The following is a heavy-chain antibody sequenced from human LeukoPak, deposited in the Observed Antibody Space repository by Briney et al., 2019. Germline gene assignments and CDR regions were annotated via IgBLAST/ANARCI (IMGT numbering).Heavy chain of an antibody. Sequence: PGGSLRLSCAVSGFTFSSYAMSWVRQAPGKGLEWVSAISGSGGSTYYADSVKGRFTISRDNSKNTLYLQMNSLRAEDTAVYYCAKDGSGIPSGEGFVYWGQGTLVTVSS. D-gene: IGHD3-10*01. CDR2: ISGSGGST. V-gene: IGHV3-23*01. CDR3: AKDGSGIPSGEGFVY. CDR1: GFTFSSYA. J-gene: IGHJ4*02.